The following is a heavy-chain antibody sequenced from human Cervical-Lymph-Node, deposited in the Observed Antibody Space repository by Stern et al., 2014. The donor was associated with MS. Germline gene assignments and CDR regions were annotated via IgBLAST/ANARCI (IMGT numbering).Heavy chain of an antibody. J-gene: IGHJ6*02. CDR1: GYTFTAYY. V-gene: IGHV1-46*03. CDR2: INPTVGTT. Sequence: QVQLMQSGAEVKKPGASVKVSCKASGYTFTAYYMHWVRQAPGQGLEWMGLINPTVGTTSYARKFQGRVTMTRDTSTSTVYMELRSLRSEDTAVYYCARDLLQYTGYGMDVWGQGTTVTVFS. CDR3: ARDLLQYTGYGMDV. D-gene: IGHD3-3*01.